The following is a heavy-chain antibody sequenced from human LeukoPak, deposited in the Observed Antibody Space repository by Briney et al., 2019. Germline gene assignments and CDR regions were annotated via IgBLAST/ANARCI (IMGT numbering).Heavy chain of an antibody. V-gene: IGHV3-7*01. D-gene: IGHD2-15*01. J-gene: IGHJ6*03. CDR1: GGSFSGYY. CDR3: AGGQAYYFYYYMDV. CDR2: IKLDGSES. Sequence: ETLSLTCAVYGGSFSGYYWSWIRQAPGKGLEWVANIKLDGSESYYVDSVKGRFTISRDNAKESLYLQMNSLRAEDTAVYYCAGGQAYYFYYYMDVWGKGTTVTVSS.